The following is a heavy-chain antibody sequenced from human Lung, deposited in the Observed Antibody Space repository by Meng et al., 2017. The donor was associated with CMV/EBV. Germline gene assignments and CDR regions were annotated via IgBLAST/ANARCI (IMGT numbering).Heavy chain of an antibody. D-gene: IGHD3-3*01. Sequence: GGSXRLXCAASRFTFSSYSMNWVRQAPGKGLEWVSSISSSSSYIYYADSVKGRFTISRDNAKNSLYLQMNSLRAEDTAVYYCARDQSYYDFWSGSYLYYYYYYGMDVWXQGTTVTVSS. V-gene: IGHV3-21*01. J-gene: IGHJ6*02. CDR3: ARDQSYYDFWSGSYLYYYYYYGMDV. CDR1: RFTFSSYS. CDR2: ISSSSSYI.